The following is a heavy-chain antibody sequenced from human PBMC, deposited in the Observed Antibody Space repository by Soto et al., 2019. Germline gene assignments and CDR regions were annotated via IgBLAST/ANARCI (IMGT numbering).Heavy chain of an antibody. Sequence: SETLSLTCTVSGGSISSYYWSWIRQPPGKGLEWIGYIYYSGSTNYNPSLKSRVTISVDTSKNQFSLKLSSVTAADTAVYYCARNDDIYSSSWYFDYWGQGTLVTSPQ. CDR1: GGSISSYY. CDR3: ARNDDIYSSSWYFDY. D-gene: IGHD6-13*01. J-gene: IGHJ4*02. CDR2: IYYSGST. V-gene: IGHV4-59*01.